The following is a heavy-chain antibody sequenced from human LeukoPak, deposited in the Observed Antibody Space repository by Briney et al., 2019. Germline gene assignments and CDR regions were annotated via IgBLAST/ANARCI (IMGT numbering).Heavy chain of an antibody. CDR2: INTNTGNP. D-gene: IGHD6-13*01. V-gene: IGHV7-4-1*02. Sequence: ASVKVSCKASGYTFTSYAMNWVRQAPGQGLEWMGWINTNTGNPTYAQGFTGRFVFSLDTSVSPAYLQISSLKAEDTAVYYCARDQGIAAAGTFGTFDYWGQGTLVTVSS. CDR1: GYTFTSYA. CDR3: ARDQGIAAAGTFGTFDY. J-gene: IGHJ4*02.